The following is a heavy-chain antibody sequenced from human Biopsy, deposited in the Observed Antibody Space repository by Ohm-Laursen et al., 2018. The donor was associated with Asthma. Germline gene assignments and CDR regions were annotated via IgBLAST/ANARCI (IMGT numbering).Heavy chain of an antibody. CDR2: INPSGGST. CDR1: GYTFTSYY. Sequence: ATVKISCKASGYTFTSYYMHWVRQAPGQGLEWMGIINPSGGSTSYAQKFQGRVAMTRDTSTSTVYMELSSLRSEDTAVYYCARAGALIVGATMGYWGQGTLVTVSS. D-gene: IGHD1-26*01. CDR3: ARAGALIVGATMGY. V-gene: IGHV1-46*01. J-gene: IGHJ4*02.